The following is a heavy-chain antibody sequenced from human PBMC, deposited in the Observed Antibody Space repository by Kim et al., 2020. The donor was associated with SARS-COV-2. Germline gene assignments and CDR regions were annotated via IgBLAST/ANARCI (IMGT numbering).Heavy chain of an antibody. CDR1: GFTFGRYW. J-gene: IGHJ4*02. V-gene: IGHV3-74*01. CDR3: ARDGDTTYGNYFDY. CDR2: INSDGNST. Sequence: GGSLRLSCVASGFTFGRYWMHWVRQAPGKGPVWVSRINSDGNSTNYADSVKGRFTMSRDNAKNTLYLQMNSLRAEDTAVYYCARDGDTTYGNYFDYWGQGTLVTVSS. D-gene: IGHD1-1*01.